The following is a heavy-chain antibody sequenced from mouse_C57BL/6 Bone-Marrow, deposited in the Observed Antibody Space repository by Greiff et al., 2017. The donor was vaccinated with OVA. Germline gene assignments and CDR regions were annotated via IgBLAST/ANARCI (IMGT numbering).Heavy chain of an antibody. CDR3: ARHDYSNSFAY. D-gene: IGHD2-5*01. CDR1: EYEFPSHD. J-gene: IGHJ3*01. V-gene: IGHV5-2*01. CDR2: INSDGGST. Sequence: EVQVVESGGGLVQPGESLKLSCESNEYEFPSHDMSWVRKTPKKRLELVAAINSDGGSTYYPDNLERRFIISRDNTKKPPYMQMSSLRSEDTALYYCARHDYSNSFAYWGQGTLVTVSA.